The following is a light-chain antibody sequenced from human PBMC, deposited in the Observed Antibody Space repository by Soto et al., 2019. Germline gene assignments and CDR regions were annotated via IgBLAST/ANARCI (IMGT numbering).Light chain of an antibody. CDR2: EVN. CDR3: CSYAGTYTWI. V-gene: IGLV2-14*01. CDR1: SSDVGGHNY. Sequence: QSVLTQPASVSGSPGQSITISCTGTSSDVGGHNYVSWYQQHPGKAPKNMIYEVNNGPSGVSDRFSGSKSGNTASLTISGLQVDDEADYYCCSYAGTYTWIFGGGTKLTVL. J-gene: IGLJ2*01.